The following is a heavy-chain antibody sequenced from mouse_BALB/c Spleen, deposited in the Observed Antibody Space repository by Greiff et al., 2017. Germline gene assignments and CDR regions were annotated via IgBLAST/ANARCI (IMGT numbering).Heavy chain of an antibody. J-gene: IGHJ2*01. CDR1: GFHIKDTY. CDR2: IDPANGNT. D-gene: IGHD4-1*02. V-gene: IGHV14-3*02. Sequence: EVQLQQSGAELVKPGASVKLSCTASGFHIKDTYMHWVKQRPEQGLEWIGRIDPANGNTKYDPKFQGKATITADTSSNTAYLQLSSLTSEDTAVYYCANNWDEGYFDYWGQGTTLTVSS. CDR3: ANNWDEGYFDY.